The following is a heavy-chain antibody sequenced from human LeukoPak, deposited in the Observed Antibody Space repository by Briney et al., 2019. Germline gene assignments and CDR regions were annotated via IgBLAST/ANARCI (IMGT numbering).Heavy chain of an antibody. J-gene: IGHJ4*02. CDR3: ARSPFGDYGLFFDY. D-gene: IGHD4-17*01. Sequence: GASVKVSCKASGYTFTGYHMHWVRQAPGQGLEWMGWINPNSGGTNYAQKLQGRVTMTTDTSTSTAYMELRSLRSDDTAVYYCARSPFGDYGLFFDYWGQGTLVTVSS. CDR1: GYTFTGYH. V-gene: IGHV1-2*02. CDR2: INPNSGGT.